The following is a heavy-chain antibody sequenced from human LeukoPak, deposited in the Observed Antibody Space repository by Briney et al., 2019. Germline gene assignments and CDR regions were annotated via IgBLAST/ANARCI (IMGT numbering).Heavy chain of an antibody. CDR1: GGSISSYY. J-gene: IGHJ6*02. Sequence: SETLSLTCTVSGGSISSYYWSWIRQPPGKGLEWIGYIYYSGSTNYNPSLKSRVTISVDTSKNQFSLKLSSVTAADTAVYYCARDYWVEIGNGSRKYYYYYGMDVWGQGTTVTVSS. D-gene: IGHD2-15*01. CDR3: ARDYWVEIGNGSRKYYYYYGMDV. V-gene: IGHV4-59*01. CDR2: IYYSGST.